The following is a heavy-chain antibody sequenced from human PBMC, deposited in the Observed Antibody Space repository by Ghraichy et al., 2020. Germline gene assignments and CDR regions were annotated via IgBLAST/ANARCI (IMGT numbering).Heavy chain of an antibody. D-gene: IGHD3-10*01. CDR1: GFTFSSYA. CDR2: ISYDGSNK. Sequence: GGSLRLSCAASGFTFSSYAMHWVRQAPGKGLEWVAVISYDGSNKYYADSVKGRFTISRDNSKNTLYLQMNSLRAEDTAVYYCARDRIRYYYGSGLDYWGQGTLVTVSS. CDR3: ARDRIRYYYGSGLDY. J-gene: IGHJ4*02. V-gene: IGHV3-30*04.